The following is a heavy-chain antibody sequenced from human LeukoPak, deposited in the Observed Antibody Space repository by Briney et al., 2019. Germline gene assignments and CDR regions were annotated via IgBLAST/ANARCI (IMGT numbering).Heavy chain of an antibody. J-gene: IGHJ4*02. CDR3: ARGCDDSGYDSNFDY. D-gene: IGHD5-12*01. V-gene: IGHV4-30-2*01. CDR1: GGSISSGGYS. CDR2: IYHSGST. Sequence: SQTLALTCAVSGGSISSGGYSWSWIRQPPGKGLEWIGYIYHSGSTYYNPSLKSRLTISVDRSKNQLSLKLSSVTAADTAVYYCARGCDDSGYDSNFDYWGQGTLVTVSS.